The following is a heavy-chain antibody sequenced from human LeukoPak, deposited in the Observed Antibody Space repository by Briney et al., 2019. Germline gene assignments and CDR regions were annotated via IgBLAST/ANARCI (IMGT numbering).Heavy chain of an antibody. CDR1: GFTFSSYG. V-gene: IGHV3-23*01. CDR3: AKQIWFGELLFDY. J-gene: IGHJ4*02. D-gene: IGHD3-10*01. CDR2: ISGSGGST. Sequence: PGGSLRLSCAASGFTFSSYGMSWVRQAPGKGLEWVSAISGSGGSTYYAGSVKGRFTISRDNSKNTLYLQMNSLRAEDTALYYCAKQIWFGELLFDYWGQGTLVTVSS.